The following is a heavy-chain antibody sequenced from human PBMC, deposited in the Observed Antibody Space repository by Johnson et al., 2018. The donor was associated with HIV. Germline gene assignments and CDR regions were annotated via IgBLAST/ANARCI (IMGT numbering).Heavy chain of an antibody. D-gene: IGHD5-12*01. CDR2: IGTAGDT. CDR1: GFTFSNYD. CDR3: TTIRRDIVAPLVPHDAFDI. J-gene: IGHJ3*02. V-gene: IGHV3-13*01. Sequence: VQLVESGGDWVQRGGSLRLSCAASGFTFSNYDIHWVRQATGKGLEWVSTIGTAGDTYYVGSVKGRFTISRENAKNSLYLQMNSLRAEDTAVYYCTTIRRDIVAPLVPHDAFDIWGQGAMVTVSS.